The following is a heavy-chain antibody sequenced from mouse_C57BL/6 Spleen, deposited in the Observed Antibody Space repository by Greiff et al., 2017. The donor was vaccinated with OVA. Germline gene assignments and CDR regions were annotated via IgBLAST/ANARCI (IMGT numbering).Heavy chain of an antibody. Sequence: EVQVVESGGGLVKPGGSLKLSCAASGFTFSSYAMSWVRQTPEKRLEWVATISDGGSYTYYPDNVKGRFTISRDNAKNNLYLQMSYLKSEDTAMYYCARDNYGSMDYWGQGTSVTVSS. CDR1: GFTFSSYA. CDR2: ISDGGSYT. J-gene: IGHJ4*01. D-gene: IGHD1-1*01. V-gene: IGHV5-4*01. CDR3: ARDNYGSMDY.